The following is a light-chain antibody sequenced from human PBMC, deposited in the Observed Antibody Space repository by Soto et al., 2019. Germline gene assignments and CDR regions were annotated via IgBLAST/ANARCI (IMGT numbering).Light chain of an antibody. Sequence: EVVMTQSPATLSVSPGEQATLSCEASQSVSSTLAWYQQNPGQAPRLLIYGASTRAAGIPARFSGSGSGTEFTLTISSLQSEDFAVYYCQQYNAWPLTFGGGTKVEIK. CDR2: GAS. J-gene: IGKJ4*01. V-gene: IGKV3-15*01. CDR3: QQYNAWPLT. CDR1: QSVSST.